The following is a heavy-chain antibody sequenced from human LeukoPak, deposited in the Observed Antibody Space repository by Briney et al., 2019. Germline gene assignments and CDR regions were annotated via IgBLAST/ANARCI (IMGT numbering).Heavy chain of an antibody. D-gene: IGHD4-17*01. CDR3: ARDAVMYDYGNDY. J-gene: IGHJ4*02. Sequence: LPGGSLRLSCAASGFTFSSYWMSWVRQAPGKGLEWVANIKQDGSEKYYVDSVKGRFTISRDNAKNSLYLQMNSLRAGDTAVYYCARDAVMYDYGNDYWGQGTLVTVSS. CDR2: IKQDGSEK. V-gene: IGHV3-7*01. CDR1: GFTFSSYW.